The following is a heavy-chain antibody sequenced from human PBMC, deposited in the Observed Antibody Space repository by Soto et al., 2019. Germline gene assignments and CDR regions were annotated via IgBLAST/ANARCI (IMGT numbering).Heavy chain of an antibody. V-gene: IGHV1-2*02. CDR2: INPNSGGT. Sequence: QVQLVQSGAEVKKPGASVKVSCKASGYTFTGYYMHWVRQAPGQGLEWMGWINPNSGGTNYAQKFQGRVTMTRDTSISTAYMELSRLTSDDTAVYYCARDRIVATIVGWFDPWGQGTLVTVSS. CDR3: ARDRIVATIVGWFDP. D-gene: IGHD5-12*01. J-gene: IGHJ5*02. CDR1: GYTFTGYY.